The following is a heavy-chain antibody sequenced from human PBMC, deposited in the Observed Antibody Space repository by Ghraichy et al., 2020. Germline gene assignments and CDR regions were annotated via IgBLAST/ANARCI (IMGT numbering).Heavy chain of an antibody. CDR1: GFTFSSYA. V-gene: IGHV3-23*01. CDR3: AKDGRGDTFLGAFDI. J-gene: IGHJ3*02. CDR2: VSGTGAST. Sequence: GGSLRLTCAASGFTFSSYAMSWVRQAPGEGLEWVSGVSGTGASTYYADSVKGRFTISRDNSKNTVYLQMNSLRAEDTAVYYCAKDGRGDTFLGAFDIWGQGTMVIVSS. D-gene: IGHD3-3*01.